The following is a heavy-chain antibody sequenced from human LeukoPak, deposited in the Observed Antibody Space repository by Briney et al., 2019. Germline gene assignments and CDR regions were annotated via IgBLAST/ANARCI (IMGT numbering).Heavy chain of an antibody. J-gene: IGHJ6*02. CDR2: INPNNGAT. CDR3: ARLLDAAYRSTYWPYGMDV. Sequence: ASVKVSCKASGYTFISNYIHWVRQAPGQGLAWVGIINPNNGATTYAQRLQGRIAMTRDTSTSTVYMELSSLRSDDTAVYYCARLLDAAYRSTYWPYGMDVWGQGTTVIVSS. CDR1: GYTFISNY. D-gene: IGHD3-3*01. V-gene: IGHV1-46*03.